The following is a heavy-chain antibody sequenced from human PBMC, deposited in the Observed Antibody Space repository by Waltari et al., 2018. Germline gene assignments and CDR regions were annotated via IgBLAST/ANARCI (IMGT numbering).Heavy chain of an antibody. V-gene: IGHV1-8*01. CDR1: GYSSNTFD. CDR2: MNPISGNT. Sequence: QVQPVQSGAEVKKPGAPVKVSCRASGYSSNTFDFIWVRRAPGHGVEWMGWMNPISGNTGYAQTFRGRVSMTGDSSISTAYMELSGLTFDDTAVYYCARAIRNQLLSEYWGQGTLVAVSS. D-gene: IGHD1-7*01. J-gene: IGHJ4*02. CDR3: ARAIRNQLLSEY.